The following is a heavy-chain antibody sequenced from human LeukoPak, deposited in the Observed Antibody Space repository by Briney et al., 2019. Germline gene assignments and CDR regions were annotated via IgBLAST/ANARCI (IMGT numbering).Heavy chain of an antibody. D-gene: IGHD4-17*01. V-gene: IGHV3-48*03. CDR1: GFTFSSYE. J-gene: IGHJ4*02. CDR2: ISRSGSTI. Sequence: GGSLSLSCAASGFTFSSYEMNWVRQAPGKGLEWISYISRSGSTINYADSVKGRFTISRDDAKCSLYLQMNSLRAEDTTVYYCAKSTVTNYFVNWGQGSLVTVSS. CDR3: AKSTVTNYFVN.